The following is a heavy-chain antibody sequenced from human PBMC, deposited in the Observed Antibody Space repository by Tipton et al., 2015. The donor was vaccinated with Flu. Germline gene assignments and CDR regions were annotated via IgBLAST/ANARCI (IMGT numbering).Heavy chain of an antibody. D-gene: IGHD2-2*01. CDR3: ARQFCSSVTCYGDDAFDV. CDR2: ISHSGTT. V-gene: IGHV4-59*11. J-gene: IGHJ3*01. Sequence: TLSLTCSVSGGSIRSHYWSWIRQPPGKGLERIGYISHSGTTSYNPFLKSRLTLSLDTSKNQFSLDLSSVTAADTALYFCARQFCSSVTCYGDDAFDVWGQGTKVIVSS. CDR1: GGSIRSHY.